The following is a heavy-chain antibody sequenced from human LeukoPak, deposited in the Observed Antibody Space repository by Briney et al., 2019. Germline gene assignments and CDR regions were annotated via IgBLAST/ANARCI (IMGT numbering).Heavy chain of an antibody. CDR2: ISSSSSYI. Sequence: PGGSLRLSCAASGFTFSSYSMYWVRQAPGKGRDWVSSISSSSSYIYYADSVKGRFTISRDNAKNSLYLQMNSLRAEDTAVYYCARARDFWSGYYTWFDYWGQGTLVTVSS. J-gene: IGHJ4*02. CDR3: ARARDFWSGYYTWFDY. D-gene: IGHD3-3*01. CDR1: GFTFSSYS. V-gene: IGHV3-21*01.